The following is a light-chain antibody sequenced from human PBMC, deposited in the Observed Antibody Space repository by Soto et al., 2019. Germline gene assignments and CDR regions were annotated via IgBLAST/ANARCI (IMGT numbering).Light chain of an antibody. CDR3: QQRSNWPPVIT. V-gene: IGKV3-11*01. Sequence: IVLAQFPATLFLSPGERATPSWRASQGVSSYLAWYQQKPGQASRLLIYDASNRATGIPARFSGSGSGTDFTLTISSLEPEDFAVYYCQQRSNWPPVITFGQGTRLEIK. CDR1: QGVSSY. CDR2: DAS. J-gene: IGKJ5*01.